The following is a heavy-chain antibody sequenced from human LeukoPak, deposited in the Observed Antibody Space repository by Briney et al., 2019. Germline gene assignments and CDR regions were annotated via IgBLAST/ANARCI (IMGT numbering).Heavy chain of an antibody. Sequence: SETLSLTCTVSGGSISSSSYYWGWIRQPPGKGLEWIGSIYYSGSTYYNPSLKSRVTISVDTSKNQFSLKLSSVTAADTAVYYCARQPRYNWKGGAFDIWGQGTMVTVSS. CDR3: ARQPRYNWKGGAFDI. CDR2: IYYSGST. CDR1: GGSISSSSYY. J-gene: IGHJ3*02. D-gene: IGHD1-20*01. V-gene: IGHV4-39*01.